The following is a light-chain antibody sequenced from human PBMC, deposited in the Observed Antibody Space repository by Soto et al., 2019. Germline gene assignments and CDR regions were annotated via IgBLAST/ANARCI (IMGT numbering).Light chain of an antibody. V-gene: IGKV4-1*01. Sequence: DIVMTQSPDSLAVSLGERATINCKSSQRVLYSSSNKNYLAWYQQKPGQPPKLLIYWASTRESGVPDRLSGSGSGTDFTLTISSLQAKDVAVYYCQQYCSSPWTFGQGTKVEIK. CDR3: QQYCSSPWT. CDR1: QRVLYSSSNKNY. J-gene: IGKJ1*01. CDR2: WAS.